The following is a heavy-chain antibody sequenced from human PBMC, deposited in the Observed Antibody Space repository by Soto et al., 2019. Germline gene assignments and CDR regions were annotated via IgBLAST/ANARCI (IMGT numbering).Heavy chain of an antibody. V-gene: IGHV1-18*01. CDR2: INAYNGNT. J-gene: IGHJ4*02. Sequence: QVQLVQSGAEVKKPGASVKVSCKASGYTFTSYGISWVRQAPGQGLEWMRWINAYNGNTNYAQKLRSRVTMTTDTSPHTTYMALRSLRSDDTAVYYCARERGSYALDYWGQGPLVTVSS. D-gene: IGHD1-26*01. CDR3: ARERGSYALDY. CDR1: GYTFTSYG.